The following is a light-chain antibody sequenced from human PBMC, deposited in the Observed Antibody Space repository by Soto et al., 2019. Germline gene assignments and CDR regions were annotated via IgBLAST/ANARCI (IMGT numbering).Light chain of an antibody. V-gene: IGLV4-60*02. CDR1: SGHSTHI. J-gene: IGLJ2*01. CDR3: ETADSNVVV. Sequence: QSVLTQSSSASASLGSSVKLTCTLSSGHSTHIIAWPQQQPRNAPRYLMKLEGSGSYHQGSGTPDRFSGSSSEAARYLATALLHFEDAADYYCETADSNVVVFGGGTKLTVL. CDR2: LEGSGSY.